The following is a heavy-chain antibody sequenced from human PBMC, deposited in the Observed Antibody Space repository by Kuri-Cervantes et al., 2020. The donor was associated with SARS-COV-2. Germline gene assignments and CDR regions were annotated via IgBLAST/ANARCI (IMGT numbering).Heavy chain of an antibody. CDR2: ISGSGGST. CDR3: AKDKFMYYDSSGYYDY. CDR1: GFTFSSYA. J-gene: IGHJ4*02. V-gene: IGHV3-23*01. Sequence: GGSLRLSCAASGFTFSSYAMSWVRQAPGKGREWVSAISGSGGSTYYADSVKGRFTISRDNSKNTLYLQMNSLRAEDTAVYYCAKDKFMYYDSSGYYDYWGQGTLVTVSS. D-gene: IGHD3-22*01.